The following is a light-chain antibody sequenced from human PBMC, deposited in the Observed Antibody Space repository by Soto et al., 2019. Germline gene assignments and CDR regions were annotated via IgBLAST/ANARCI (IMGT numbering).Light chain of an antibody. V-gene: IGLV2-23*01. CDR3: CSYTGTTTSYV. CDR1: SSDVASYNL. J-gene: IGLJ1*01. Sequence: QSVLTQPASVSGSPGQSITISCTGTSSDVASYNLVSWYQHYPGKAPKLMIYEDTKRPSGVSNRFSGSKSGNTASLTISGLQAEDEADYYCCSYTGTTTSYVFGTGTKVTVL. CDR2: EDT.